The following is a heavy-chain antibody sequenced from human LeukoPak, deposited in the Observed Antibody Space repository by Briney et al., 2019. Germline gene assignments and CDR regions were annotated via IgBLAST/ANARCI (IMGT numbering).Heavy chain of an antibody. CDR2: INHSGST. J-gene: IGHJ6*02. V-gene: IGHV4-34*01. CDR3: ARVTPYYYGMDV. Sequence: PSETLSLTCAVYGGSFSGYYWSWIRQPPGKGLEWIGEINHSGSTNYNPSLKGRVTISVDRSKNQFSLKLSSATAADTAVYYCARVTPYYYGMDVWGQGTTVTVSS. CDR1: GGSFSGYY.